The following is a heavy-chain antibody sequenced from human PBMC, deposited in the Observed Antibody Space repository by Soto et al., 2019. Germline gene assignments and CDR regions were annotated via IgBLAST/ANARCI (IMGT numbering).Heavy chain of an antibody. CDR2: IIPILGIA. J-gene: IGHJ6*02. CDR3: ARRMSSGYYYGMDV. V-gene: IGHV1-69*02. CDR1: GGTFSSYT. D-gene: IGHD3-10*01. Sequence: SVKVSCKASGGTFSSYTISWVRQAPGQGLEWMGRIIPILGIANYAQKFQGRVTITADKSTSTAYMELSSLRSEDTAVYYCARRMSSGYYYGMDVWGQGTTVNV.